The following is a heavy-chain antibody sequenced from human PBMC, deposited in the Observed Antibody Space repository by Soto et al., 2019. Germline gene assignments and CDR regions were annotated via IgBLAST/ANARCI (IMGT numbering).Heavy chain of an antibody. CDR1: GGSIFSGAYY. J-gene: IGHJ3*02. V-gene: IGHV4-31*03. CDR3: ERDRSVKADPDDAFDI. CDR2: ISYSGNT. D-gene: IGHD2-15*01. Sequence: PSETLSLTCTVSGGSIFSGAYYWSWIRQQPGKGLEWLGYISYSGNTYYKPSLKTRLTISIDTSKNQFSLKLASVTAADTAVYYCERDRSVKADPDDAFDIWGQGTMVTVSS.